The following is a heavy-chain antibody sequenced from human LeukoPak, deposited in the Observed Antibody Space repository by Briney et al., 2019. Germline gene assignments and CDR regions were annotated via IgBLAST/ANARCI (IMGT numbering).Heavy chain of an antibody. J-gene: IGHJ4*02. CDR2: INWNGGST. V-gene: IGHV3-20*04. CDR1: VFTFDDFV. D-gene: IGHD6-19*01. Sequence: GGSLRLSCAASVFTFDDFVMSGVRQPPGKVREGAVVINWNGGSTGYADSVKGRFTFSRDNAKKSLYLQMNSLRAEDTALYYCAREPSYSSGWLIDYWGQGTLVTVSS. CDR3: AREPSYSSGWLIDY.